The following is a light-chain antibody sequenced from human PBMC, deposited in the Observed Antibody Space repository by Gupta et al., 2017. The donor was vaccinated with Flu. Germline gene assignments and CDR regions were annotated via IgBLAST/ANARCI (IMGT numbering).Light chain of an antibody. CDR2: AAS. CDR1: QSISSY. V-gene: IGKV1-39*01. Sequence: PTSLSASVGDRVTITCRASQSISSYLNWYQQKPGKAPKLLIYAASSLQSGVPSRFSGSGSGTDFTLSISSLQPEDFATYYCQQSYSSPRTFGQGTKVEIK. CDR3: QQSYSSPRT. J-gene: IGKJ1*01.